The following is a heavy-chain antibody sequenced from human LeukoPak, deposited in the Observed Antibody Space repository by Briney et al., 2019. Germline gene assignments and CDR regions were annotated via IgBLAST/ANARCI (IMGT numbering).Heavy chain of an antibody. CDR2: IKQDGSEK. V-gene: IGHV3-7*01. Sequence: GGSLRLSCVASGFTFGSYSMTWVRQAPGKGLEWVANIKQDGSEKNYVDSVKGRFAISRDNAKNSLYLQMNSLRAEDTAVYYCARDKYTNSWSGSNFDLWGQGALVTVSS. CDR3: ARDKYTNSWSGSNFDL. CDR1: GFTFGSYS. D-gene: IGHD6-13*01. J-gene: IGHJ4*02.